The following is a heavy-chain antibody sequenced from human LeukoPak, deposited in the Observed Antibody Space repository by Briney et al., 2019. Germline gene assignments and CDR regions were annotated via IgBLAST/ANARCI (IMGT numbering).Heavy chain of an antibody. J-gene: IGHJ4*02. CDR2: INPYRGGT. Sequence: EASVKVSCLDSGYTFTGYYMHWVRQAAGQGREWMGWINPYRGGTNYAQKFQGRVTMNRDTSISTAYMELSRLRSDDTAVYYCARDKMYDYGVYAWSGRFDYWGQGTLVTVSS. CDR1: GYTFTGYY. D-gene: IGHD4-17*01. CDR3: ARDKMYDYGVYAWSGRFDY. V-gene: IGHV1-2*02.